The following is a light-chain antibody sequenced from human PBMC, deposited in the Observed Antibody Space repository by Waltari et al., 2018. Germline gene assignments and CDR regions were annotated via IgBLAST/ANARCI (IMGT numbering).Light chain of an antibody. V-gene: IGLV2-23*01. CDR3: CSYAGGSRVI. J-gene: IGLJ2*01. CDR2: EAT. CDR1: KNDIGTYHF. Sequence: QSALTQPASLSGSPGQSITIPCAGTKNDIGTYHFVSWFQQFPGQAPKPIVSEATKRPSGVSYRFSGSKSGNTASLTISGLQAEDEADYYCCSYAGGSRVIFGGGTKLTVL.